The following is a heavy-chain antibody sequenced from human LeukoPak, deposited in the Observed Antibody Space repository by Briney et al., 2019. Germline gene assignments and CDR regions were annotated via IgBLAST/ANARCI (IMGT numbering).Heavy chain of an antibody. Sequence: PGGSLRVSCAASGFTFSSYGMSWVRQAPGKGLEWVSAISGSGGSTYYADSVKGRFTISRDNSKNTLYLQMNSLRAEDTAVYYCAKDRELWFGETTYYFDYWGQGTLVTVSS. CDR3: AKDRELWFGETTYYFDY. V-gene: IGHV3-23*01. J-gene: IGHJ4*02. CDR2: ISGSGGST. D-gene: IGHD3-10*01. CDR1: GFTFSSYG.